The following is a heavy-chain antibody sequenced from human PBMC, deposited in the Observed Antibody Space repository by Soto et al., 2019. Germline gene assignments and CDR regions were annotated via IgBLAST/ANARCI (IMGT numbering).Heavy chain of an antibody. D-gene: IGHD5-12*01. Sequence: ASVKVSCKASGCTFTSYYMHWVRQAPGQGLEWMGIINPSGGSTIYAQKFQGRVTMTRDTSTSTVYMELSSLRSEDTAVYYCARDYSGYQYYFDYWGQGTLVTVSS. CDR2: INPSGGST. CDR1: GCTFTSYY. V-gene: IGHV1-46*03. CDR3: ARDYSGYQYYFDY. J-gene: IGHJ4*02.